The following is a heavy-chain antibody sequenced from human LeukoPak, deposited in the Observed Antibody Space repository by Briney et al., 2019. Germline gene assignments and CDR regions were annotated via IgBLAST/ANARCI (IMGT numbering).Heavy chain of an antibody. D-gene: IGHD3-10*01. J-gene: IGHJ3*02. CDR3: ARENTMVRGAFDAFDI. Sequence: PSETLSLTCSVSGDSISSHCWGWVRRPPGKGLEWLGCIRYSGSTSYNPSLKSRVTISLDTSKTQFSLKLSSVTAADTAVYYCARENTMVRGAFDAFDIWGQGTMVTVSS. V-gene: IGHV4-59*11. CDR1: GDSISSHC. CDR2: IRYSGST.